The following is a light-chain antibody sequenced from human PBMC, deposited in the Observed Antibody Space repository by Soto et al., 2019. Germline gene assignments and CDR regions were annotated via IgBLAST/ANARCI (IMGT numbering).Light chain of an antibody. Sequence: QSALTQPASVSGSPGQSITISCTGTSSDVGGYNYVSWYQQHPGKARKLTIYEVSNRPSGVSNRFSGSKSGNTASLTISGLQAEYEADYYCSSYTSSSTYVFGTGTKVTVL. CDR3: SSYTSSSTYV. CDR2: EVS. V-gene: IGLV2-14*01. J-gene: IGLJ1*01. CDR1: SSDVGGYNY.